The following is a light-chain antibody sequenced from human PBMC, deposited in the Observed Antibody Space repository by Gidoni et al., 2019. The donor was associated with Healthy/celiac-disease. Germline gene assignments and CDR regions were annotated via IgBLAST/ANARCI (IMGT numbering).Light chain of an antibody. CDR2: GAS. J-gene: IGKJ3*01. CDR1: QSVSSSY. V-gene: IGKV3-20*01. Sequence: EIVFTHSPGTLSLSPGERATLSCRASQSVSSSYLAWYQQKPGQAPRLLIYGASSRATGIPDRFSGSGSGTDFTLTISRLEPEDFAVYYCQQYGSSPPTFGPGTKVDIK. CDR3: QQYGSSPPT.